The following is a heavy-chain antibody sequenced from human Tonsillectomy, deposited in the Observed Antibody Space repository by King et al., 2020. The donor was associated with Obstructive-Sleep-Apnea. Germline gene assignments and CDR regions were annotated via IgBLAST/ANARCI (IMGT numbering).Heavy chain of an antibody. Sequence: VQLVESGGGLVQPGRSLRLSCAASGFTFDDYAMHWVRQVPGKGLEWVSVISWNTTNMAYADSVKGRFTVSRDNAKNSLYLQMNSLRAEDTALYYCAKDILGCGEFGSWGQGTLVTVSS. J-gene: IGHJ4*02. D-gene: IGHD3-10*01. CDR3: AKDILGCGEFGS. CDR1: GFTFDDYA. CDR2: ISWNTTNM. V-gene: IGHV3-9*01.